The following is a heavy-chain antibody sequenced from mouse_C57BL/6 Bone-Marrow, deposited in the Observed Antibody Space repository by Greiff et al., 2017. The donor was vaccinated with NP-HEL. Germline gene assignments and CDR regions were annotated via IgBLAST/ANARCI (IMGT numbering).Heavy chain of an antibody. Sequence: QVQLQQPGAELVMPGASVKLSCKASGYTFTSYWMHWVKQRPGQGLEWIGEIDPSESYTNYNQKFKGKSTLTVDKSSSTAYMQLSSLTSEDSAVYYCASPLIYYGLDYWGQGTTLTVSS. CDR1: GYTFTSYW. CDR2: IDPSESYT. CDR3: ASPLIYYGLDY. J-gene: IGHJ2*01. V-gene: IGHV1-69*01. D-gene: IGHD2-1*01.